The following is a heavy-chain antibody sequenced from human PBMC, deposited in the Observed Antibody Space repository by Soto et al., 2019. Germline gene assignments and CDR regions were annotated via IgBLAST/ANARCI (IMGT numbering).Heavy chain of an antibody. V-gene: IGHV1-18*01. CDR2: ISAHNGNT. D-gene: IGHD1-1*01. CDR3: ARGRYGDY. Sequence: QVHLVQSGAEVKKPGASVKVSCKASGYTFTSYGITWVRQAPGQGLEWMGWISAHNGNTDYAQKLQGRVSVTRDTSPSTAYLELRCLTSVATAVYYCARGRYGDYWGQGALVTVSS. CDR1: GYTFTSYG. J-gene: IGHJ4*02.